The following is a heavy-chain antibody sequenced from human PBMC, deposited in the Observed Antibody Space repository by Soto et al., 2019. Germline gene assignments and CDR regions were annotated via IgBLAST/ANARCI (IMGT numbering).Heavy chain of an antibody. J-gene: IGHJ4*02. D-gene: IGHD3-22*01. CDR1: GFTFGDYA. V-gene: IGHV3-49*04. CDR2: IRSKAHGGTP. CDR3: TSSRGYDGSGGYFSYFDY. Sequence: GGSLRLSCTASGFTFGDYAMSWVRQAPGTGLEWVAFIRSKAHGGTPEYAASVKGRFTISRDDSKSIAYLQMNSLNTEDTALYFCTSSRGYDGSGGYFSYFDYGGQGALLAASS.